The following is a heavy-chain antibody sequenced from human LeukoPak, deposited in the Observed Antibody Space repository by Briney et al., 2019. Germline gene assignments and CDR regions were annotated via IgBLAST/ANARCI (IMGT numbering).Heavy chain of an antibody. D-gene: IGHD2-2*01. CDR1: GFTFSSYA. J-gene: IGHJ4*02. CDR3: ARALVVVPAATGH. Sequence: GRSLRLSCAASGFTFSSYAMHWVRQAPGKGLEWVAVISYDGSNKYYADSVKGRFTISRDNSKNTLYLQMNSLRAEDTAVYYCARALVVVPAATGHWGQGTLVTVSS. V-gene: IGHV3-30*04. CDR2: ISYDGSNK.